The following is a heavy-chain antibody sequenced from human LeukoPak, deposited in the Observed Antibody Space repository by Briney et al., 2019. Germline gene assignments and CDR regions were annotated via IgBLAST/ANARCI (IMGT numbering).Heavy chain of an antibody. J-gene: IGHJ4*02. Sequence: ASVKVSCKASGYTFTSYYMHWVRQAPGQGLEWMGIINPSGGSTSYAQKFQGRVTMTRDMSTSTVYMELRSLRSDDTAVYYCARGSHRLYDYVWGTYESKDYWGQGTLVTVSS. CDR3: ARGSHRLYDYVWGTYESKDY. CDR1: GYTFTSYY. V-gene: IGHV1-46*01. D-gene: IGHD3-16*01. CDR2: INPSGGST.